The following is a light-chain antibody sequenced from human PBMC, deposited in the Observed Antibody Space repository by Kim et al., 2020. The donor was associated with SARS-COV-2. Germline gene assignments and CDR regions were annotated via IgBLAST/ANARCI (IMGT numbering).Light chain of an antibody. CDR2: QAS. V-gene: IGKV1-5*03. J-gene: IGKJ4*01. CDR3: QQYDRYPCT. Sequence: DIQMTQSPLTLSATVGDRVSITCRASQSIRGWFAWYQQKSGKAPHLLVFQASILGSGVPSRFSGSGSGTELSLTSSSLQPDVFASYYFQQYDRYPCTFGEGTKVDIK. CDR1: QSIRGW.